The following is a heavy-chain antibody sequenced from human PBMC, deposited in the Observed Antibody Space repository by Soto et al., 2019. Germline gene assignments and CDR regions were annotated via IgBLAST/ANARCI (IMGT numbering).Heavy chain of an antibody. J-gene: IGHJ4*02. D-gene: IGHD6-6*01. CDR1: GDSIGNSH. CDR2: TFSRGSA. V-gene: IGHV4-4*09. CDR3: VRHHPRTLAALEIPFAF. Sequence: SETLSHTCTVSGDSIGNSHWIWIRQPPGKGLEWIGLTFSRGSATYNPSLKSRVTISVDTSKNQLSLKLTSVTAADTAVYFCVRHHPRTLAALEIPFAFWGKAPLVT.